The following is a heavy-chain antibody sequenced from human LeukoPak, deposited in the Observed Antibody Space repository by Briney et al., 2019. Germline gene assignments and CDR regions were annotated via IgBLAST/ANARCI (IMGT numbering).Heavy chain of an antibody. D-gene: IGHD6-13*01. CDR2: IWYDGSNK. CDR1: GFTFSSYG. Sequence: PGGSLRLSCAASGFTFSSYGMHWVRQAPGKGLEWVAVIWYDGSNKYYADSVKGRFTISRDNSKNTLYLQMNSLRAEDTAVYYCAKECSSSWFEYNWFDPWGQGTLVTVSS. J-gene: IGHJ5*02. V-gene: IGHV3-33*06. CDR3: AKECSSSWFEYNWFDP.